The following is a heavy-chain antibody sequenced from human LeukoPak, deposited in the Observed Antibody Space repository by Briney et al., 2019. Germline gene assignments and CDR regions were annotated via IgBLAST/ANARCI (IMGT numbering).Heavy chain of an antibody. CDR2: INPNSGGT. CDR1: GYTFTGYY. CDR3: ARDGSRVSGPTDYYYYYYMDV. Sequence: GASVKVSCKASGYTFTGYYMHWVRQAPGQGLEWMGWINPNSGGTNYAQKFQGRVTMTRDTSISTAYMELSRLRSDDTAVYYCARDGSRVSGPTDYYYYYYMDVWGKGTTVTVSS. J-gene: IGHJ6*03. V-gene: IGHV1-2*02. D-gene: IGHD5-12*01.